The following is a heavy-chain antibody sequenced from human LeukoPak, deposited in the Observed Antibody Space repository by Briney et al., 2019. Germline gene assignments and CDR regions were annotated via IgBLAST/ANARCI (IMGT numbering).Heavy chain of an antibody. V-gene: IGHV3-23*01. J-gene: IGHJ4*02. CDR2: ISGSGGST. D-gene: IGHD6-13*01. Sequence: GESLRLSCAVSGFTVYTNSMSWVRQVPGKGLEWVSAISGSGGSTYYADSVKGRFTISRDNSKNTLYLQMNSLRAEDTAVYYCAKDRGYSSSWSDYWGQGTLVTVSS. CDR3: AKDRGYSSSWSDY. CDR1: GFTVYTNS.